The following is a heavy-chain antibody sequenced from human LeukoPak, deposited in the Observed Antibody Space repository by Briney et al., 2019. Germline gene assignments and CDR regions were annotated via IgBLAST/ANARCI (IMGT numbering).Heavy chain of an antibody. Sequence: GGSLRLSCAASGFTFSSYAMHWVRQAPGKELEWVAVISYDGSNKYYADSVKGRFTISRDNSKNTLYLQMNSLRAEDTAVYYCARDRRSYAPRDYFDYWGQGTLVTVSS. CDR1: GFTFSSYA. CDR2: ISYDGSNK. V-gene: IGHV3-30*04. CDR3: ARDRRSYAPRDYFDY. J-gene: IGHJ4*02. D-gene: IGHD2-2*01.